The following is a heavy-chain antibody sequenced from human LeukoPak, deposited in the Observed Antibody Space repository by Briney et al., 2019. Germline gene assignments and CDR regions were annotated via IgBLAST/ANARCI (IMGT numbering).Heavy chain of an antibody. V-gene: IGHV4-34*01. CDR2: INHSGST. J-gene: IGHJ4*02. CDR1: GGSFSGYY. CDR3: ARVAREIDY. Sequence: SETLSLTCAVYGGSFSGYYWSWIRPPPGKGLEWIGEINHSGSTNYNPSLKSRVTISVDTSKNQFSLKLSSVTAADTAVYYCARVAREIDYWGQGTLVTVSS.